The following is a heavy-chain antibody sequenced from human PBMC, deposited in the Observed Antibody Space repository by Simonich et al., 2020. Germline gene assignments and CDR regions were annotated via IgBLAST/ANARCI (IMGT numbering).Heavy chain of an antibody. Sequence: EVQLVQSGAEVKKPGESLKISCKGSGYSFTSYWIGWVRQMPGKGLEWMGIISPGASATGYRPSFQGQVTSSADKSISTAYLQWSSLKASDTAMYYCARQLNDFDIWGQGTMVTVSS. J-gene: IGHJ3*02. CDR3: ARQLNDFDI. CDR1: GYSFTSYW. CDR2: ISPGASAT. V-gene: IGHV5-51*01. D-gene: IGHD1-1*01.